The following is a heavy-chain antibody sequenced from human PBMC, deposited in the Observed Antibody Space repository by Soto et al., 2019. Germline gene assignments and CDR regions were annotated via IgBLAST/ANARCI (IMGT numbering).Heavy chain of an antibody. CDR1: GGTFSSYA. J-gene: IGHJ3*02. CDR2: IIPIFGTA. Sequence: QVQLVQSGAEVKKPGSSVKVAWKASGGTFSSYAISWVRQAPGQGLEWMGGIIPIFGTANYAKKFQGRVTIAADESTSTGYMELSSLRSEDTAVYYCASSYGSLKNAFAIWGQGTMVTVSS. D-gene: IGHD5-18*01. CDR3: ASSYGSLKNAFAI. V-gene: IGHV1-69*01.